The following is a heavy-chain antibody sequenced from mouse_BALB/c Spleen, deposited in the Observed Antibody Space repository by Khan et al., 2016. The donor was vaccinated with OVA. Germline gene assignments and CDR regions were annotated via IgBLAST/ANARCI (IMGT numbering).Heavy chain of an antibody. CDR3: TRDSIDY. V-gene: IGHV1-7*01. J-gene: IGHJ2*01. Sequence: VQLQESGAELAKPGASVKMSCKASGYTFTTYWMQWVKQRPGQGLEWIGYINPTSGYTDYNEKFKDRATLSADKSSSTAYMQLSSLTSDDSAVYYCTRDSIDYWGQGTTLTVSS. CDR1: GYTFTTYW. CDR2: INPTSGYT.